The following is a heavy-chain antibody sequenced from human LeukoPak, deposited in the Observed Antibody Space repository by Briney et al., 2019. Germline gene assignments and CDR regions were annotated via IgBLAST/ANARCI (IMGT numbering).Heavy chain of an antibody. D-gene: IGHD3-22*01. Sequence: PSETLSLTCTVSGVSISSYYWSWIRQPPGKGLEWIGYIYYSGSTNYNPSLKSRVTISVDTSKNQFSLKLSSVTAADTAVYYCARLHPYYDSSGSSDYWGQGTLVTVSS. V-gene: IGHV4-59*08. J-gene: IGHJ4*02. CDR3: ARLHPYYDSSGSSDY. CDR2: IYYSGST. CDR1: GVSISSYY.